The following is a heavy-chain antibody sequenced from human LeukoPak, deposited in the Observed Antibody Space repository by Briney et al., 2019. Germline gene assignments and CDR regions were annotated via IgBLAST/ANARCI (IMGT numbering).Heavy chain of an antibody. CDR1: GGPISSYY. J-gene: IGHJ6*03. Sequence: SETLSLTCTVSGGPISSYYWSWIRQPPGKGLEWIGYIYYSGSTNYNPSLKSRVTISVDTSKNQFSLKLSSVTAADTAVNYCARAVAGHNYYYYYYMDVWGKGTTVTVSS. CDR2: IYYSGST. D-gene: IGHD6-19*01. CDR3: ARAVAGHNYYYYYYMDV. V-gene: IGHV4-59*01.